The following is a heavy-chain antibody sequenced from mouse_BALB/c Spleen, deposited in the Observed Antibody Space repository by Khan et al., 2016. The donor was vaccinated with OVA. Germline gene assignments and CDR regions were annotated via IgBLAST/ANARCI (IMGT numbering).Heavy chain of an antibody. J-gene: IGHJ3*01. D-gene: IGHD1-1*02. Sequence: VQLQESGAELVRPGVSVKISCKGSGYTFTDYAMHWVKQSHAKSLEWIGVISTYYGDVDYSQKFKGKATMPVDRSSTAYMELARLTSEDSAIYYCARGGKFAYWGQGTLVTVSA. CDR1: GYTFTDYA. CDR3: ARGGKFAY. V-gene: IGHV1S137*01. CDR2: ISTYYGDV.